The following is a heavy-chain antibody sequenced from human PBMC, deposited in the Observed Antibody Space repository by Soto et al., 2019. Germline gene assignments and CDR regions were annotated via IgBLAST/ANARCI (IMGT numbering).Heavy chain of an antibody. D-gene: IGHD2-2*01. CDR2: IIPIPGTA. V-gene: IGHV1-69*01. J-gene: IGHJ6*02. CDR1: GGTFGSYA. CDR3: ARSQGPSTSLKIYYYYYYGMDV. Sequence: QVQLVQSGAEVKKPGSSVKVSCKASGGTFGSYAISWVRQAPGQGLEWMGGIIPIPGTANYAQKFQGRVTIAADESTSTAYMELSRLRSEDTAVYYCARSQGPSTSLKIYYYYYYGMDVWGQGTTVTVSS.